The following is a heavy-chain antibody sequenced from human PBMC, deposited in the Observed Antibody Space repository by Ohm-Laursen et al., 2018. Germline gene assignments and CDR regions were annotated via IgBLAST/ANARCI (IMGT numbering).Heavy chain of an antibody. J-gene: IGHJ4*02. D-gene: IGHD3-16*01. CDR1: GFTFSSYA. CDR3: ARDLGKTEDC. V-gene: IGHV3-21*04. CDR2: ISSSSSYI. Sequence: SLRLSCAASGFTFSSYAMNWVRQAPGKGLEWVSSISSSSSYIYYADSVKGRFTISRDNAKNSLYLQINSLRDEDTAVYYCARDLGKTEDCWGQGTLVTVSS.